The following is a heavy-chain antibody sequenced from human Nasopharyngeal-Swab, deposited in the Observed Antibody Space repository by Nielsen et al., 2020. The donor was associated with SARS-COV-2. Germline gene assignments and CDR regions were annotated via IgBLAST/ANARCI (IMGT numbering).Heavy chain of an antibody. CDR3: ARDRYCSGGSCYRYYYYYGMDV. V-gene: IGHV4-34*01. CDR2: INHSGST. Sequence: SETLSLTCAVYGGSFSGYYWSWIRQPPGKGLEWIGEINHSGSTNYNPSLKSRATISVDTSKNQFSLKLSSVTAADTAVYYCARDRYCSGGSCYRYYYYYGMDVWGQGTTVTVSS. CDR1: GGSFSGYY. J-gene: IGHJ6*02. D-gene: IGHD2-15*01.